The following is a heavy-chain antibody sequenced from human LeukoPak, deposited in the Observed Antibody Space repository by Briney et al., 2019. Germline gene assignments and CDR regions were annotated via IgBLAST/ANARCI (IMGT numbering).Heavy chain of an antibody. V-gene: IGHV3-48*02. Sequence: GGSLRLSCAASGFTFSNYNMNWVRQAPGKGLEWLSYISSSSSTIYYADSVKGRFTISRDNAKNPLYLQMNSLRDEDTAVYYCARDSPPSRGGSNYAPFDYWGQGTLVTVSS. CDR2: ISSSSSTI. J-gene: IGHJ4*02. CDR1: GFTFSNYN. D-gene: IGHD1-26*01. CDR3: ARDSPPSRGGSNYAPFDY.